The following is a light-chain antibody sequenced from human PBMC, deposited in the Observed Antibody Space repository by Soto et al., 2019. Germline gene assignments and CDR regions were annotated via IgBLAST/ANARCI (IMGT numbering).Light chain of an antibody. CDR1: QSVSSN. Sequence: EIVMTQSPATLSVSPGERATLSCRASQSVSSNLAWYQQKPGQAPRILIYGASTRATGIPARFSGSGSGTEFTLTISSLQSEDFAVDYCQQYNNWPLTFGGGTKVEIK. CDR2: GAS. J-gene: IGKJ4*01. CDR3: QQYNNWPLT. V-gene: IGKV3-15*01.